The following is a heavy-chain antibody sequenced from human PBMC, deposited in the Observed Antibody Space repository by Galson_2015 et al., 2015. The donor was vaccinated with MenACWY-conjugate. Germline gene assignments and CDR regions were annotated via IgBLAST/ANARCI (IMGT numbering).Heavy chain of an antibody. J-gene: IGHJ4*02. CDR1: GGTLSGYP. Sequence: SVKVSCKASGGTLSGYPVSWVRQAPGQGLEWMGGIIPMFGTANYAQKFQGRVSITADASTSTAYMELSSLRSEDTAVCYCARDRDGGRQWLGSNVSCWGQGALVTVSS. V-gene: IGHV1-69*13. CDR2: IIPMFGTA. D-gene: IGHD6-19*01. CDR3: ARDRDGGRQWLGSNVSC.